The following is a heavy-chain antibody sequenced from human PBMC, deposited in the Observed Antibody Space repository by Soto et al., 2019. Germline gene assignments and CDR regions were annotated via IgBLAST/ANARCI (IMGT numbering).Heavy chain of an antibody. CDR3: ARDRGYCSGGSCYSESYYYYMDV. V-gene: IGHV1-69*08. D-gene: IGHD2-15*01. Sequence: QVQLVQSGAEVKKPGSSVKVSCKASGGTFSSYTISWVRQAPGQGLEWMGRIIPILGIANYAQKFQGRVTITADKSTSTAYMELSSLRSEDTAVYYCARDRGYCSGGSCYSESYYYYMDVWGKGTTVTVSS. CDR1: GGTFSSYT. CDR2: IIPILGIA. J-gene: IGHJ6*03.